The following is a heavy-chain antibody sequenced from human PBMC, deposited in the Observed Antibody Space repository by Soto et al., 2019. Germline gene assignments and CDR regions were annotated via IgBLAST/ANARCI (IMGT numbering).Heavy chain of an antibody. CDR2: IYYSGST. J-gene: IGHJ4*02. D-gene: IGHD6-19*01. Sequence: PSETLSLTCTVSGGSISSGGYYWSLIRQHPGKGLEWIGYIYYSGSTYYNPSLKSRVTISVDTSKNQFSLKLSSVTAADTAVYYCARFTAVASYFDYWGQGTLVTVS. CDR3: ARFTAVASYFDY. V-gene: IGHV4-31*03. CDR1: GGSISSGGYY.